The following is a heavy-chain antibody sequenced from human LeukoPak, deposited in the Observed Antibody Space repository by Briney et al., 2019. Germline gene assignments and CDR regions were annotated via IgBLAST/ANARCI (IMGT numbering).Heavy chain of an antibody. CDR1: GFTFSSYS. J-gene: IGHJ5*02. Sequence: GGSLRLSCAASGFTFSSYSMNWVRQAPGKGLEWVSYISSSGGTIYYADSVKGRFTISRDNAKNSLYLQMNSLRAEDTAVYYCARDLRGYCSGISCYDNWFDPWGQGTLVTVSS. CDR3: ARDLRGYCSGISCYDNWFDP. D-gene: IGHD2-2*01. CDR2: ISSSGGTI. V-gene: IGHV3-48*01.